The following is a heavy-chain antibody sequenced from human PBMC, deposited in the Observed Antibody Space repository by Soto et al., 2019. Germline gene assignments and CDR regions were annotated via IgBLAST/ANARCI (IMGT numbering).Heavy chain of an antibody. CDR2: VYYSGAT. V-gene: IGHV4-31*03. CDR1: GDSMATGGHY. Sequence: SETLSLTCTVSGDSMATGGHYYNWIRQVPGKGLEWIGYVYYSGATHYTPSLRARATISRDTSRNQFSLRLISVTAADTALYYCARDKDLQPTVWGFWGQGIQVTVSS. D-gene: IGHD3-16*01. J-gene: IGHJ4*02. CDR3: ARDKDLQPTVWGF.